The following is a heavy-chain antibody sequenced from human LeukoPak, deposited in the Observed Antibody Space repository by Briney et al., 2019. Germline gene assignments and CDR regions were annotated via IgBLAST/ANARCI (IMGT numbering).Heavy chain of an antibody. CDR1: GFTFSTYA. J-gene: IGHJ3*02. CDR2: ISYDGSSK. CDR3: TGDAFDI. V-gene: IGHV3-30*04. Sequence: GGSLRLSCAASGFTFSTYAMHWVRQAPGKGLEWVAVISYDGSSKYYADSVKGRFTISRDNSKNTLYLQMNSLKTEDTAVYYCTGDAFDIWGQGTMVTVSS.